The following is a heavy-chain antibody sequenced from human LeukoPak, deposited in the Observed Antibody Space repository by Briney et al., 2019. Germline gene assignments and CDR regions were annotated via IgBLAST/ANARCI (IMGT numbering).Heavy chain of an antibody. V-gene: IGHV3-48*03. J-gene: IGHJ6*03. CDR1: GFTFSSYE. D-gene: IGHD4-17*01. CDR2: ISSSGSTI. CDR3: ARSVQPFYYYYMDV. Sequence: GGSLRLSCAASGFTFSSYEMNWVRQAPGKGLEWVSYISSSGSTIYYADSVKGRFTISRDNAKNSLYLQMNSLRAEDTAVYYCARSVQPFYYYYMDVWSKGTTVTVSS.